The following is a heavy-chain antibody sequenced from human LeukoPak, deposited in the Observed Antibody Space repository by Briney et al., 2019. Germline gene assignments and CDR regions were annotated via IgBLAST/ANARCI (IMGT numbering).Heavy chain of an antibody. CDR2: IYTSGST. V-gene: IGHV4-61*02. Sequence: PSETLSLTCTVSGGPISSGSDYWSWIRQPAGKGLEWIGRIYTSGSTDYNPSLKSRVTISVDTSKNQFSLKLSSVTAADTAVYYCARSPYCTNGVCYSRYYFDYWGQGTLVTVSS. J-gene: IGHJ4*02. D-gene: IGHD2-8*01. CDR3: ARSPYCTNGVCYSRYYFDY. CDR1: GGPISSGSDY.